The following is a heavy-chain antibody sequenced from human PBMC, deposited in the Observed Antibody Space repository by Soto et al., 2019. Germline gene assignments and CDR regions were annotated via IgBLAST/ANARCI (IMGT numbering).Heavy chain of an antibody. CDR1: GYTFTSYD. J-gene: IGHJ4*02. D-gene: IGHD1-1*01. CDR3: AGPWNMQ. V-gene: IGHV1-8*01. CDR2: MNPNSGNT. Sequence: ASVKVSCKASGYTFTSYDINWVRQATGQGLEWMGWMNPNSGNTGYAQKFQGRATMTRDTSISTAYMELSSLRDEDTAVYYCAGPWNMQWGQGTPVTVSS.